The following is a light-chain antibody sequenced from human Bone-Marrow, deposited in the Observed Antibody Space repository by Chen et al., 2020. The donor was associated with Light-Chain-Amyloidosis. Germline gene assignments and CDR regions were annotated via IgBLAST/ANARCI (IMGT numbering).Light chain of an antibody. V-gene: IGLV3-21*02. CDR1: NIGSTS. CDR2: DDS. J-gene: IGLJ3*02. Sequence: SYVLTQPSSVSVARGQTATIACGGNNIGSTSVHWYQKTPGQAPLLVVYDDSDRPSGIPERLSGSNSGNTATLTISRVEAGDEADYYCQVWDRGSDRPVFGGGTKLTVL. CDR3: QVWDRGSDRPV.